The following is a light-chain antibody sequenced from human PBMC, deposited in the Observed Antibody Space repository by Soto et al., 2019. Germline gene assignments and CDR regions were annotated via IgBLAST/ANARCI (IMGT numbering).Light chain of an antibody. CDR1: SSDVGSYNF. Sequence: QSVLTQPASVSGSPGQSIAISCIGTSSDVGSYNFVSWYQHEPGKAPKLMISEVTKRPSGVSNRFSGSKSGNTASLTISGLQAEDEGDYYCCSYAGSDTWVFGGGTKLTVL. CDR3: CSYAGSDTWV. CDR2: EVT. J-gene: IGLJ3*02. V-gene: IGLV2-23*02.